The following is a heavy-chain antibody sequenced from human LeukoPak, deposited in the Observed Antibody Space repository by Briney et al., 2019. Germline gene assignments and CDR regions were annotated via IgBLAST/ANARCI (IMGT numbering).Heavy chain of an antibody. D-gene: IGHD6-13*01. J-gene: IGHJ5*02. CDR1: GFIFTNYW. Sequence: GESLKISCQVSGFIFTNYWIGWVRQMPGKGLEWMGRIDPSDSYTNYSPSFQGHVTISADKSISTAYLQWSSLKASDTAMYYCASAIAAAGIGWFDPWGQGTLVTVSS. V-gene: IGHV5-10-1*01. CDR2: IDPSDSYT. CDR3: ASAIAAAGIGWFDP.